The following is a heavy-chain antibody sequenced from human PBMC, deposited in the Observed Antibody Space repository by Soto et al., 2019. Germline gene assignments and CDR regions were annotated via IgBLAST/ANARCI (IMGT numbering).Heavy chain of an antibody. CDR3: ARERGYYDIIVYLYYYGMDV. V-gene: IGHV4-59*01. J-gene: IGHJ6*02. CDR1: GGSISSYY. Sequence: SETLSLTCTVSGGSISSYYWSWIRQPPGKGLEWIGYIYYSGSTNYNPSLKSRVTISVDTSKNQFSLKLSSVTAADTAVYYCARERGYYDIIVYLYYYGMDVGGQGTTVTVSS. CDR2: IYYSGST. D-gene: IGHD3-22*01.